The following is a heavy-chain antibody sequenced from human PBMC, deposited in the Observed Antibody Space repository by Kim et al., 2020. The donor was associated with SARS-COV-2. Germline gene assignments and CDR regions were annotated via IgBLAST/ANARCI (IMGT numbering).Heavy chain of an antibody. D-gene: IGHD3-10*01. J-gene: IGHJ4*02. CDR2: IYYSGST. CDR3: ARANGSGSYYNY. Sequence: SETLSLTCTVSGGSISSGGYYWSWIRQHPGKGLEWIGYIYYSGSTYYNPSLKSRVTISVDTSKNQFSLKLSSVTAADTAVYYCARANGSGSYYNYWGQGTLVTVSS. CDR1: GGSISSGGYY. V-gene: IGHV4-31*03.